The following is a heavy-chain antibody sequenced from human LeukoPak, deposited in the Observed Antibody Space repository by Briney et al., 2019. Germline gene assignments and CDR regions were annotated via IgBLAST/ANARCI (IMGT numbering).Heavy chain of an antibody. CDR1: GFTFSSYS. V-gene: IGHV3-48*01. J-gene: IGHJ4*02. Sequence: GGSLRLSCAASGFTFSSYSMNWVRQAPGKGLEWVSYISSSSSTIYYADSVKGRFTISRDNAKNSLYLQMNSLRAEDTAVYYCARVRLGPPADWGQGTLVTVSS. CDR2: ISSSSSTI. CDR3: ARVRLGPPAD. D-gene: IGHD3-9*01.